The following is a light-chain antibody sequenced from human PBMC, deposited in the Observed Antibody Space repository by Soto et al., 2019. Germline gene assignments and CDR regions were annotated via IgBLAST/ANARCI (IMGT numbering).Light chain of an antibody. CDR2: DAS. V-gene: IGKV1-13*02. CDR3: QQDHSYPFT. Sequence: ALQLPQSPSSLSASVGARVIINCRASQGINSALVWYQQKPGKPPKLLVYDASSLEGGVPSRFRGSRYGTDFTLTISSLQPEDCATYDGQQDHSYPFTFGGGTRVEMK. CDR1: QGINSA. J-gene: IGKJ4*02.